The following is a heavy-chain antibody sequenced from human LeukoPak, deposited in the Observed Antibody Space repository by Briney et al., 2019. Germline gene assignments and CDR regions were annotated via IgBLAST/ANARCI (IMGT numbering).Heavy chain of an antibody. Sequence: PGGSLRLSCAASGFTFSSYAMSWVRQAPGKWLEWVSAISGSGGSTYYADSVKGRFTISRDNSKNTLYLQMNSLRAEDTAVYYCAKYYDFWSGYSQHYYYMDVWGKGTTVTVSS. D-gene: IGHD3-3*01. V-gene: IGHV3-23*01. CDR2: ISGSGGST. CDR3: AKYYDFWSGYSQHYYYMDV. J-gene: IGHJ6*03. CDR1: GFTFSSYA.